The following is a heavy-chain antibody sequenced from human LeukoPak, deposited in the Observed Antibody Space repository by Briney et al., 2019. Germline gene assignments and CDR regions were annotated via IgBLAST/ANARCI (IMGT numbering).Heavy chain of an antibody. CDR3: ARAKDYGGNSAYNWFDP. CDR1: GYSFTSYW. V-gene: IGHV5-51*01. J-gene: IGHJ5*02. D-gene: IGHD4-23*01. Sequence: GESLKISCKGSGYSFTSYWIGWVRQMPGKGREWMGIIYPGDSDTRYSPSFQGQVTISADKSISTAYLQWSSLKASDTAMYYCARAKDYGGNSAYNWFDPWGQGTLVTVSS. CDR2: IYPGDSDT.